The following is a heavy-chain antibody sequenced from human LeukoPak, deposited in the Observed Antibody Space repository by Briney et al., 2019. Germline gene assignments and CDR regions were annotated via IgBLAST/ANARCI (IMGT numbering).Heavy chain of an antibody. CDR1: GFTFSSYA. J-gene: IGHJ6*02. Sequence: PGRSLRLSCAASGFTFSSYALSWVRQAPGKGLEWVTTISASGGSTYYADSVKGRFTISRDNSKNTMYVQTYRLRAGDTAIYYCAKVGSVIAAAGINVPAYRYHYGMDVWGQGTTVTVS. D-gene: IGHD6-13*01. CDR2: ISASGGST. V-gene: IGHV3-23*01. CDR3: AKVGSVIAAAGINVPAYRYHYGMDV.